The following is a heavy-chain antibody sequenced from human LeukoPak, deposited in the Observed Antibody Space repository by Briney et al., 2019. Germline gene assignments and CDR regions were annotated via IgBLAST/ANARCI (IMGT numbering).Heavy chain of an antibody. J-gene: IGHJ6*03. CDR1: GYTFTGYY. CDR3: ARGDLVRGYYYMDV. V-gene: IGHV1-2*04. Sequence: GATVKVSCKASGYTFTGYYMHWVRPAPGQGLEWMGWINPNSGGTNYAQKFQGWVTMTRDTSISTAYMELTSLRSDGTAVYYCARGDLVRGYYYMDVWGKGTTVTVSS. CDR2: INPNSGGT. D-gene: IGHD6-6*01.